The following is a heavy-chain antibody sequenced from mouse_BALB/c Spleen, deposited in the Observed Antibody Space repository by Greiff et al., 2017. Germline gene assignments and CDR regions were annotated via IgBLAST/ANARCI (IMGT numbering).Heavy chain of an antibody. CDR1: GFTFSSFG. CDR3: ARHDDGYSSWFAY. V-gene: IGHV5-17*03. J-gene: IGHJ3*01. Sequence: EVKLMESGGGLVQPGGSLKLSCAASGFTFSSFGMHWVRQAPEKGLEWVAYISSGGGSTYYPDTVKGRFTISRDNAKNTLYLQMSSLKSEDTAMYYCARHDDGYSSWFAYWGQGTLVTVSA. D-gene: IGHD2-3*01. CDR2: ISSGGGST.